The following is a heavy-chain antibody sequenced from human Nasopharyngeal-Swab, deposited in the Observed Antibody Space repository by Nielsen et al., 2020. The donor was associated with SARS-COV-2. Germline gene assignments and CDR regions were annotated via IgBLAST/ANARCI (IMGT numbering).Heavy chain of an antibody. V-gene: IGHV3-23*01. D-gene: IGHD6-19*01. Sequence: SCAASGFTFSSYAMNWVRQAPGKGLEWVSAISGSGAITYYADSVKGRFTISRDNSKNTLYLQMNSLRAEDTALYYCAVVAGTGHWGQGTLVTVSS. CDR1: GFTFSSYA. J-gene: IGHJ1*01. CDR3: AVVAGTGH. CDR2: ISGSGAIT.